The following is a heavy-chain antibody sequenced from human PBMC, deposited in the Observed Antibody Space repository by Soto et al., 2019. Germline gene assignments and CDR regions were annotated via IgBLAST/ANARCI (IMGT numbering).Heavy chain of an antibody. Sequence: EVQLLESGGGLVQPGGSLSLSCAASGFTFSSFVMNWVRQAPGKGLEWVSTISPGADVSHYTDSVKGRFTISRDNSRRTLHLQMDSLRVEDAAVYFCVRRAITATTKWGAFDVWGQGTAVTVSS. V-gene: IGHV3-23*01. CDR2: ISPGADVS. D-gene: IGHD1-20*01. J-gene: IGHJ3*01. CDR1: GFTFSSFV. CDR3: VRRAITATTKWGAFDV.